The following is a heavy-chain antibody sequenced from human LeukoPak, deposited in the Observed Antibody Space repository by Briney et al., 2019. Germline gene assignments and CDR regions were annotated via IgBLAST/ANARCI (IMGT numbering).Heavy chain of an antibody. J-gene: IGHJ3*02. D-gene: IGHD2-15*01. CDR1: GFTVSSYS. Sequence: PGGSLRLSCVASGFTVSSYSMNWVRQAAGKGLEWVSSISSTRTYISDADSVKGRLSISRDNAKNSLYLQMNNLRAEDTAVYYCARGVSRYCSGGSCYFIGAFDIWGQGTMVTVSS. CDR2: ISSTRTYI. CDR3: ARGVSRYCSGGSCYFIGAFDI. V-gene: IGHV3-21*01.